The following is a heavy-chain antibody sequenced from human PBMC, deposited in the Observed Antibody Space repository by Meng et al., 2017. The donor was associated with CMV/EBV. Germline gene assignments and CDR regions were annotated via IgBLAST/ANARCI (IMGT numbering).Heavy chain of an antibody. J-gene: IGHJ2*01. Sequence: QVELESAGAEEKKPGAVVEVTFKASGYTFTGYYMHWVRQAAGQGLEWMGWINPNSGGTNYAQKFQGRVTMTRDTSISTAYMELSRLRSDDTAVYYCATYIGNYINWYFDLWGRGTLVTVSS. CDR1: GYTFTGYY. V-gene: IGHV1-2*02. D-gene: IGHD1-7*01. CDR2: INPNSGGT. CDR3: ATYIGNYINWYFDL.